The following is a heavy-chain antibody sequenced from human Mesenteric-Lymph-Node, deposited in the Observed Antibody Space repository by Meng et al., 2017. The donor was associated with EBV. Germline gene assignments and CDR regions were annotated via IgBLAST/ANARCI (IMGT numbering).Heavy chain of an antibody. CDR2: SNSSGSN. J-gene: IGHJ5*02. CDR3: ARGEDSNWFDP. CDR1: VGSISSGGYH. D-gene: IGHD1-26*01. Sequence: VQSRAGGPGLVNPAQTLSKASVVTVGSISSGGYHWSSSRQPAGKGLEWIGNSNSSGSNYYHPSLKSRVTISVDTSKNQFSLKLSSVTAADSAVYYCARGEDSNWFDPWGQGTLVTVSS. V-gene: IGHV4-30-4*01.